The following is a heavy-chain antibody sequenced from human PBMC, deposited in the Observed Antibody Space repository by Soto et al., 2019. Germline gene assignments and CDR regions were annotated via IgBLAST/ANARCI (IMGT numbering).Heavy chain of an antibody. CDR2: ISYDGSNK. D-gene: IGHD1-26*01. CDR3: AKEWENYYYYYGMDV. CDR1: GFTFSSYG. Sequence: QVQLVESGGGVVQPGRSLRLSCAASGFTFSSYGMHWVRQAPGKGLEWVAVISYDGSNKYYADSVKGRFTISRDNSKNTLYLQMNRLRAEDTAVYYCAKEWENYYYYYGMDVWGQGTTVTVSS. V-gene: IGHV3-30*18. J-gene: IGHJ6*02.